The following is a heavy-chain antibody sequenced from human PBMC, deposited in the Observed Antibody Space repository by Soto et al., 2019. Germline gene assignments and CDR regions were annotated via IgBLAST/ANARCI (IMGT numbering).Heavy chain of an antibody. CDR1: GFTFSSYA. V-gene: IGHV3-23*01. D-gene: IGHD2-8*02. Sequence: PGGSLRLSCAASGFTFSSYAMSWVRQAPGKGLEWVSAISGSGGSTYYADSVKGRFTISRDNSKNTLYLQMNSLRAEDTAVYYCAKDLNRLQGAYWYYYYYGMDVWGQGTTVTVSS. CDR3: AKDLNRLQGAYWYYYYYGMDV. J-gene: IGHJ6*02. CDR2: ISGSGGST.